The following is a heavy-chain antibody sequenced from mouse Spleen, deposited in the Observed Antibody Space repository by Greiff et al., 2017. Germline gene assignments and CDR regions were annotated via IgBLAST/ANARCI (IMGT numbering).Heavy chain of an antibody. J-gene: IGHJ4*01. CDR3: ARQNWDGYAMDY. D-gene: IGHD4-1*01. Sequence: VKVVESGPGLVAPSQSLSITCTVSGFSLTSYGVHWVRQPPGKGLEWLGVIWAGGSTNYNSALMSRLSISKDNSKSQVFLKMNSLQTDDTAMYYCARQNWDGYAMDYWGQGTSVTVSS. V-gene: IGHV2-9*02. CDR2: IWAGGST. CDR1: GFSLTSYG.